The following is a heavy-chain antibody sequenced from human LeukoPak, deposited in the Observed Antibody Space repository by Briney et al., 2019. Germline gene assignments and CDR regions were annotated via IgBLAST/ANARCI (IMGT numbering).Heavy chain of an antibody. D-gene: IGHD3-9*01. CDR3: ARGLRSSDILSGFYDPYYFYSIDV. CDR1: GYSFTGYY. Sequence: ASVKVSCTTSGYSFTGYYMHWVRQAPGQGLEWMGWTNPNTGGTNFAQKLQGRVTMTRDTSISTAYLELFRLRSDDTAVYYCARGLRSSDILSGFYDPYYFYSIDVWGQGNTVTVSS. CDR2: TNPNTGGT. J-gene: IGHJ6*02. V-gene: IGHV1-2*02.